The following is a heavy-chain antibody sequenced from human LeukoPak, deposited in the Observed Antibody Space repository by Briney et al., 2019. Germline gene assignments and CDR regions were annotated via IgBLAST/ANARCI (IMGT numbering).Heavy chain of an antibody. D-gene: IGHD4-17*01. CDR3: APSTYSDGNRFDP. V-gene: IGHV2-5*02. Sequence: SRPTLVKPTQTLTLTCTFSGFSLSTSGVGVGWIRQPPGTSVERIALIYWDADKRYSPSLRNRLTITKATSKNQVILTMTNMDPVDTATYYCAPSTYSDGNRFDPWGQGILATVSA. J-gene: IGHJ5*02. CDR2: IYWDADK. CDR1: GFSLSTSGVG.